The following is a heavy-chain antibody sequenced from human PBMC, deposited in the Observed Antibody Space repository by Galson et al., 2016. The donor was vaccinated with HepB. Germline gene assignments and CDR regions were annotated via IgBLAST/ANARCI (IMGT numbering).Heavy chain of an antibody. CDR3: VRESSTWDYGMDV. Sequence: SLRLSCAASGFTFSSYGMHWVRQARGKGLEWVAVTTYDGSNKYYADSVKGRFTISRDNTKNTLYLQMNSLRTEDTAVYYCVRESSTWDYGMDVWGQGTAVTVSS. V-gene: IGHV3-30*03. CDR2: TTYDGSNK. J-gene: IGHJ6*02. D-gene: IGHD6-13*01. CDR1: GFTFSSYG.